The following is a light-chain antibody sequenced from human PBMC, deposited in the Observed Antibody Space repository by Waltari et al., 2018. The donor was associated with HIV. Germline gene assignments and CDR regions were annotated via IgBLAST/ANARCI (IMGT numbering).Light chain of an antibody. CDR3: AARDDSLNVWV. Sequence: QSFLTKPPSASGTPGRRVVISCSGNTSTVGSNPVNWYRQVPGTAPKLLMFSNNQRPSVVTDRFSGSKSGTSASLAIKGLQSEDEADYYCAARDDSLNVWVFGGGTKLTVL. J-gene: IGLJ3*02. CDR1: TSTVGSNP. CDR2: SNN. V-gene: IGLV1-44*01.